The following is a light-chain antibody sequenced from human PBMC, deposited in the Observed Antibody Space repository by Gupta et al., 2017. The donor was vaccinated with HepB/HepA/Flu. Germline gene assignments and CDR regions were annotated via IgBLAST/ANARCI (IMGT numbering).Light chain of an antibody. Sequence: QPVLKQPPSVSGAPGQRVTISCTGTRSNIGAGYDVHWYQQVPGTAPKLLIFGNNNRPSGVPDRFSGSESAPSASLAITGLLAEDEADYYCQSYDSGLNGLVFGGGTKLTGL. V-gene: IGLV1-40*01. CDR2: GNN. CDR1: RSNIGAGYD. CDR3: QSYDSGLNGLV. J-gene: IGLJ2*01.